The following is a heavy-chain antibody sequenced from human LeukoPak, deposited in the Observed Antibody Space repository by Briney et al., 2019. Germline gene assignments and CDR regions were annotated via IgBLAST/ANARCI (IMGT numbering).Heavy chain of an antibody. CDR1: GGSISSYY. Sequence: SETLSLTCTVSGGSISSYYWSWIRQPAGKGLEWIGRIYTSGSTDYNPSLKSRVTMSVDTSKNQFSLKLSSVTAADTAVYYCARERGDTAMFRFIDCWGQGTLVTVSS. V-gene: IGHV4-4*07. D-gene: IGHD5-18*01. J-gene: IGHJ4*02. CDR2: IYTSGST. CDR3: ARERGDTAMFRFIDC.